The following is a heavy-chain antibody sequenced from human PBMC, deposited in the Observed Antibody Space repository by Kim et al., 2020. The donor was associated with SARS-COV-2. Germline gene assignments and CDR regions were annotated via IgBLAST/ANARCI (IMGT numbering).Heavy chain of an antibody. Sequence: SETLSLTCTVSGGSISSGGYYWSWIRQHPGKGLEWIGYIYYSGSTYYNPSLKSRVTISVDTSKNQFSLKLSSVTAADTAVYYCARDPIGYDYYYGMDVWGQGTTVTVSS. CDR1: GGSISSGGYY. CDR2: IYYSGST. CDR3: ARDPIGYDYYYGMDV. D-gene: IGHD3-10*01. V-gene: IGHV4-31*03. J-gene: IGHJ6*02.